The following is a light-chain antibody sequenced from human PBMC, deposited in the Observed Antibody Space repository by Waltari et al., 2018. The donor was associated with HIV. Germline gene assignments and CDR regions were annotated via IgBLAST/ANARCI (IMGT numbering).Light chain of an antibody. CDR1: RSNIGSNT. CDR2: SNN. J-gene: IGLJ2*01. CDR3: ATWDDSLNGPV. V-gene: IGLV1-44*01. Sequence: QSVLTQPPSASGTPGQRVTISCSGSRSNIGSNTVNWYQQLPGTAPKLLIYSNNQRPSGVPDRSSGSKSGTSASLAISGLQSEVEADYYCATWDDSLNGPVFGGGTQLTVL.